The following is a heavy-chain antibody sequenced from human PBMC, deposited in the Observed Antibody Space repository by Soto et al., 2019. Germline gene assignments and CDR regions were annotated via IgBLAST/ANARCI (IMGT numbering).Heavy chain of an antibody. CDR1: GFTFSSYS. Sequence: EVQLVESGGGLVKPGGSLRLSCAASGFTFSSYSMNWVRQAPGKGLEWVSSISSSSSYIYYADSVKGRFTISRDNAKNSLYLQMNSLRAEDTAVYYCARDQVAVAGTLLILNNLPYYYYYGMDVWGQGTTVTVSS. CDR3: ARDQVAVAGTLLILNNLPYYYYYGMDV. CDR2: ISSSSSYI. J-gene: IGHJ6*02. D-gene: IGHD6-19*01. V-gene: IGHV3-21*01.